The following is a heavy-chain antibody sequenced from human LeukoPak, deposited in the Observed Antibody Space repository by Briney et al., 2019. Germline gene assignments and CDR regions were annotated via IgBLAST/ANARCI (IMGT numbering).Heavy chain of an antibody. D-gene: IGHD2-15*01. V-gene: IGHV3-23*01. J-gene: IGHJ5*02. CDR3: AKDRIVVVVAANNWFDP. CDR1: GYSFSSYW. CDR2: ISGSGGST. Sequence: GESLKISCKGSGYSFSSYWIGWVRQAPGKGLEWVSAISGSGGSTYYADSVKGRFTISRDNSKNTLYLQMNSLRAEDTAVYYCAKDRIVVVVAANNWFDPWGQGTLVTVSS.